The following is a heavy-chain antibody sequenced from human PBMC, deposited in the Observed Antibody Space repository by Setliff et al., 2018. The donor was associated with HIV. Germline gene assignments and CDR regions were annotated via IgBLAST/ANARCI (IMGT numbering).Heavy chain of an antibody. CDR1: GVTLYNNY. CDR3: VGGSGTDRYDY. V-gene: IGHV3-72*01. Sequence: HPGGSLRLSCAASGVTLYNNYMDWVRQAPGKSLEWVGRIRNGNRYSTEYAASVKGRFIISRDDSENSLSLQMNSLKTEDTAVYYCVGGSGTDRYDYWGRGTLVTVSS. CDR2: IRNGNRYST. D-gene: IGHD3-10*01. J-gene: IGHJ4*02.